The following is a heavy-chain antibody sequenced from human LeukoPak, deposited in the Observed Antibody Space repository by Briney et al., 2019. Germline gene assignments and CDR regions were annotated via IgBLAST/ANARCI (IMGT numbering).Heavy chain of an antibody. J-gene: IGHJ4*02. V-gene: IGHV3-23*01. CDR2: ITGSGGNT. CDR1: GFIFSSYS. CDR3: ARGFYFDY. Sequence: GGSLRLSCAASGFIFSSYSMSWVRQAPGKGLEWVSVITGSGGNTYYADSVKGRFTISRDNAKNSLYLQMNSLRAEDTAVYYCARGFYFDYWGQGTLVTVSS.